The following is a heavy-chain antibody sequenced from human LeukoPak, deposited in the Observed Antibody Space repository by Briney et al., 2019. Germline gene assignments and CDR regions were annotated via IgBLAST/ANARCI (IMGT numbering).Heavy chain of an antibody. CDR2: IYSGGST. J-gene: IGHJ6*02. V-gene: IGHV3-66*01. Sequence: GGSLRLSCAASGFTVSSNYMSWVRQAPGKGLECVSVIYSGGSTYYADSVKGRFTISRDNSKNTLYLQMNSLRAEDTAVFYCASLERGGMDVWGQGTTVTVSS. CDR1: GFTVSSNY. D-gene: IGHD3-10*01. CDR3: ASLERGGMDV.